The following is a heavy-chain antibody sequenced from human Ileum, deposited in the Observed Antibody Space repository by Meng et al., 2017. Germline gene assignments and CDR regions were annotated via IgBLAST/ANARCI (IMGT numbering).Heavy chain of an antibody. CDR3: ARTARVFDP. CDR2: IFYNGDI. Sequence: QVQLQESGPGLVKPPETLSLTCTVSGASISAYYWSWIRQPPGKGLECIGYIFYNGDINYNPSLKSRVTISLDTSKSQISLKLTSVTAADTAVYYCARTARVFDPWGQGTLVTVSS. J-gene: IGHJ5*02. CDR1: GASISAYY. V-gene: IGHV4-59*01.